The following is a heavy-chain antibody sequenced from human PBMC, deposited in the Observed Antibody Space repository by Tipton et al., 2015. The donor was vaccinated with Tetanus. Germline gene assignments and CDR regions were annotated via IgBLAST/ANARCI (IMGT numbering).Heavy chain of an antibody. Sequence: QVQLVQSGAEVKRPGASVKVSCKASGYTFTRYYIHWVRQAPGQGPEWVGIIHPSGGSTSHAQKVQGRVTLTTDTSTSTVYMELSSLRPEDTAVYYCARGLSLTGSDGNDYWGQGTLVTVSS. J-gene: IGHJ4*02. CDR2: IHPSGGST. CDR1: GYTFTRYY. CDR3: ARGLSLTGSDGNDY. D-gene: IGHD3-9*01. V-gene: IGHV1-46*04.